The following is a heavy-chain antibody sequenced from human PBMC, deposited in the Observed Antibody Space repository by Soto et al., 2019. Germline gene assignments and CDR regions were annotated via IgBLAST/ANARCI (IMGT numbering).Heavy chain of an antibody. CDR3: ERNYYDSSGYFLDGFDP. CDR2: ISSSSSTI. V-gene: IGHV3-48*02. J-gene: IGHJ5*02. D-gene: IGHD3-22*01. CDR1: GFTFSSYS. Sequence: EVQLVESGGGLVQPGGSLRLSCAASGFTFSSYSMNWVRQAPGKGLEWVSYISSSSSTIYYADSVKGRFTISRDNAKNSLYLQMNSLRDEDTAVYYCERNYYDSSGYFLDGFDPWGQGTLVTVSS.